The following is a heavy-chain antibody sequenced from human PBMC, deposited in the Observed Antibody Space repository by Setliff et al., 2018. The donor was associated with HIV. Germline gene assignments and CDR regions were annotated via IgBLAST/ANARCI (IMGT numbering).Heavy chain of an antibody. Sequence: SETLSLTCTVSGGSISSYYRSWIRQPPGKGLEWIGYIYYSGSTNYNPSLKSRVTISVDTSKNQFSLKLSSVTAADTAVYYCARVSSGYDLDYWGQGTLVTVSS. D-gene: IGHD5-12*01. J-gene: IGHJ4*02. CDR1: GGSISSYY. CDR2: IYYSGST. V-gene: IGHV4-59*01. CDR3: ARVSSGYDLDY.